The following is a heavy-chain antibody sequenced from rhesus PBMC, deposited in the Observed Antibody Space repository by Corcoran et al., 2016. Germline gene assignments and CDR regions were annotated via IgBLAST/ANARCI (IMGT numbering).Heavy chain of an antibody. J-gene: IGHJ1*01. Sequence: EVQLVESGAGLVQPGGSLRLSCAASGFTFSNSWMSWVRQDPGKGREWVARIKRKADGETAVYAASVKGRFNIARDDSKNTLYLQMNSLKTEDTAVYYCTTDFESGSWNYREYFEFWGQGALVTVSS. V-gene: IGHV3-30*02. CDR3: TTDFESGSWNYREYFEF. D-gene: IGHD6-25*01. CDR2: IKRKADGETA. CDR1: GFTFSNSW.